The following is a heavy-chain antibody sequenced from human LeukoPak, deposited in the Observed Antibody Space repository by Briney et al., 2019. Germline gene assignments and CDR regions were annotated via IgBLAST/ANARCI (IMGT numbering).Heavy chain of an antibody. CDR3: AKDVSGVVVAATVTVESWFDP. V-gene: IGHV3-30*18. D-gene: IGHD2-15*01. CDR2: ISYDGSNK. CDR1: GFTFSSYA. Sequence: GGSLRLSCAASGFTFSSYAMSWVRQAPGKGLEWVAVISYDGSNKYYADSVKGRFTISRDNSKNTLYLQMNSLRAEDTAVYYCAKDVSGVVVAATVTVESWFDPWGQGTLVTVSS. J-gene: IGHJ5*02.